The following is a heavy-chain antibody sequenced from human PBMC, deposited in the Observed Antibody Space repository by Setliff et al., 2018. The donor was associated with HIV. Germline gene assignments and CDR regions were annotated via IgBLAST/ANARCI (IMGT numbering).Heavy chain of an antibody. CDR1: GGTFSSDA. CDR2: IIPIFGTA. V-gene: IGHV1-69*13. D-gene: IGHD3-3*01. J-gene: IGHJ3*02. CDR3: ARIDGPYYNFWSGEGAFDI. Sequence: GASVKVSCKASGGTFSSDANSWVRQAPGQGLEWMGGIIPIFGTANYAQKFQGRITITADESTSTAYMELSSLRSEDTAVYYCARIDGPYYNFWSGEGAFDIWGQGTMVTVSS.